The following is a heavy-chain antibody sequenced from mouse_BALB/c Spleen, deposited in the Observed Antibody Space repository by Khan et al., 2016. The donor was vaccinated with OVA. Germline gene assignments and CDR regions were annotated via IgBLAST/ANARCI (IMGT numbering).Heavy chain of an antibody. J-gene: IGHJ3*01. Sequence: QVQLKQSGAELARPGASVKMSCKASGYTFTSYTINWIKLRPGKGLEWIGYINPSNGYSNYNQKFKDKVTLTADKSSTTAYMQLSSLTSDDSAVYNCVRDGAYHRNDGWFAYWGLGTLVTVSA. D-gene: IGHD2-14*01. CDR2: INPSNGYS. V-gene: IGHV1-4*01. CDR1: GYTFTSYT. CDR3: VRDGAYHRNDGWFAY.